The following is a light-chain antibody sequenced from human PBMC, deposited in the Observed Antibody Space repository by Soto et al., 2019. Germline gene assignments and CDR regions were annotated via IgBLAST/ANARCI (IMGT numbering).Light chain of an antibody. V-gene: IGKV3D-15*01. CDR1: QSVNIN. CDR3: QQYKDWPPLT. Sequence: EIAMTLSPVTLSASPGERVTLSCRASQSVNINLAWYQQRPGQAPRVLIYGASNRASGIPDRFSGSGSGTDFTLTISSLEPDDFALYYCQQYKDWPPLTFGGGTRVEIK. J-gene: IGKJ4*01. CDR2: GAS.